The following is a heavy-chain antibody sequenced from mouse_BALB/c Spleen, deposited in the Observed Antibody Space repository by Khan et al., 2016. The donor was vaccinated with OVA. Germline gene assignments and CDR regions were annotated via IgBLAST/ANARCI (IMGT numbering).Heavy chain of an antibody. D-gene: IGHD1-2*01. Sequence: QVQLQQSGAELARPGASVKLSCKASGYTFTDYYIKWVKQRTGQGLEWIGEISPGSGDTYYNERFKGKATLTADKSSSTSYMQLSSLTSEASSVYFCARRNYFGYTFAYWGQGTLVTVSA. J-gene: IGHJ3*01. CDR2: ISPGSGDT. CDR1: GYTFTDYY. V-gene: IGHV1-77*01. CDR3: ARRNYFGYTFAY.